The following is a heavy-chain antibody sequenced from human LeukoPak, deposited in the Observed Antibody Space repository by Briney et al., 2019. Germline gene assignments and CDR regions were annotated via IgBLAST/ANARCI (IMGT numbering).Heavy chain of an antibody. CDR3: ARDYYGSGSYRWFDP. Sequence: GGSLRLSCAASGFTFRSYSMNWVRQAPGKGLEWVSYISSSSSTIYYADSVKGRFTISRDNAKNSLYLQMNSLRAEDTAVYYCARDYYGSGSYRWFDPWGQGTLVTVSS. CDR1: GFTFRSYS. V-gene: IGHV3-48*01. D-gene: IGHD3-10*01. J-gene: IGHJ5*02. CDR2: ISSSSSTI.